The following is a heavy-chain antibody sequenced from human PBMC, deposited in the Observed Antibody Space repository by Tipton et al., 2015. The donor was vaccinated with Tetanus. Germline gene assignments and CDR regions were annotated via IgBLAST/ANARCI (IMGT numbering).Heavy chain of an antibody. D-gene: IGHD6-13*01. CDR3: ARHSSSWDDYYYYGLDV. J-gene: IGHJ6*02. V-gene: IGHV4-31*03. CDR2: IDYSGST. Sequence: TLSLTCSVSGGSISSGDYWSWIRQLPGKGLEWIGYIDYSGSTYYNPSLNSRVTISVDTSKNQFSLELRSVTAADTAMYYCARHSSSWDDYYYYGLDVWGQGTTVTVSS. CDR1: GGSISSGDY.